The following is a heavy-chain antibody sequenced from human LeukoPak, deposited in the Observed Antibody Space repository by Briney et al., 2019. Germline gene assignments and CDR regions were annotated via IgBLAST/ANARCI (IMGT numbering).Heavy chain of an antibody. V-gene: IGHV1-2*02. CDR3: ARLAAVPG. CDR1: GYTFTGYY. Sequence: GASVKVSCKASGYTFTGYYLHWVRQAPGQGLEWMGWIHPASGGTNYAQKFQGRVTVTRDTSVSTAYMELSSLRSDDTAVYYCARLAAVPGWGQGTLVIVSS. J-gene: IGHJ1*01. CDR2: IHPASGGT. D-gene: IGHD6-19*01.